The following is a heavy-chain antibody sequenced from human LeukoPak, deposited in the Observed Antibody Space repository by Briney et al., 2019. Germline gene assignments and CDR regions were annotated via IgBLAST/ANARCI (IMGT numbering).Heavy chain of an antibody. J-gene: IGHJ4*02. CDR1: GGSISSFY. D-gene: IGHD5-24*01. Sequence: SETLSLTCTVSGGSISSFYWSWIRQSPGKGLEWIGYFYHSGTTKYNPSLKSRVTISVDTSKNQFSLRLSSVTAADTALYYCAKGGMGLSVDDWGRGTLVTVSS. CDR2: FYHSGTT. V-gene: IGHV4-59*01. CDR3: AKGGMGLSVDD.